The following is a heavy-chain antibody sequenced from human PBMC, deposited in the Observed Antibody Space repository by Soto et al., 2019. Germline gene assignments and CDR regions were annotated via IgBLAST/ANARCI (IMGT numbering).Heavy chain of an antibody. D-gene: IGHD2-2*01. V-gene: IGHV1-69*02. Sequence: SVKVSCKASGGTFNVYTIIWVRQAPGQGLEWMGRIIPMLAITNYAQRFQGRVTLTADTSTTTAYMELSSLRSDDTAVYFCASGLRGDYCISTSCYDSRYGMDVWGQGTTVTVSS. CDR3: ASGLRGDYCISTSCYDSRYGMDV. J-gene: IGHJ6*02. CDR1: GGTFNVYT. CDR2: IIPMLAIT.